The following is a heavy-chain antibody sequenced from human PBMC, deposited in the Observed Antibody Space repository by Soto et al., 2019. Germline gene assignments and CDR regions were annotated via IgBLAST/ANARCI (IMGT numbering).Heavy chain of an antibody. D-gene: IGHD2-15*01. J-gene: IGHJ6*02. CDR1: GFSLSTSGVG. V-gene: IGHV2-5*02. CDR2: IYWDDDK. CDR3: AYLPCSGGSCYWFSYSGMDV. Sequence: QITLKESGPTLVKPTQTLTLTCTFSGFSLSTSGVGVAWIRQPPGKALEWLALIYWDDDKRYRPSLETRLTIXXXTXXNQVVHTKTNKDSVDTATYYCAYLPCSGGSCYWFSYSGMDVWGQGTTVTVSS.